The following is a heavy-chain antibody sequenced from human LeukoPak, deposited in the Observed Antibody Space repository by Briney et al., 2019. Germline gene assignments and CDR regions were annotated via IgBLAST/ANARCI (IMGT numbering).Heavy chain of an antibody. D-gene: IGHD2-15*01. V-gene: IGHV4-28*01. J-gene: IGHJ4*02. CDR1: GYSISSSNW. CDR3: ALYCSADNCGYFDY. Sequence: SDTLSLTCAVSGYSISSSNWWGWIRQPPGEGLEWIGYIHYSGSTDYNPSLKSRVTMSVDTSKNQFSLKLSSVTAVDTAVYYCALYCSADNCGYFDYWGQGTLVTVSS. CDR2: IHYSGST.